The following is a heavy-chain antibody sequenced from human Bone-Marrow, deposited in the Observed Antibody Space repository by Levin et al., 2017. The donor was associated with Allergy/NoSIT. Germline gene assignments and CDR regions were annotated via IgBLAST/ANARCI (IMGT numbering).Heavy chain of an antibody. J-gene: IGHJ4*02. D-gene: IGHD3/OR15-3a*01. Sequence: MSSETLSLTCTVSGGSISSSIDYWGWVRQPPGKGLGWIGSVYHSGSTYYNPSLKSRLTISVDTSKNQFSLKLSSVTAADTSIYYCARLNAFWMATTWGQGTLVTVSS. CDR2: VYHSGST. CDR1: GGSISSSIDY. CDR3: ARLNAFWMATT. V-gene: IGHV4-39*01.